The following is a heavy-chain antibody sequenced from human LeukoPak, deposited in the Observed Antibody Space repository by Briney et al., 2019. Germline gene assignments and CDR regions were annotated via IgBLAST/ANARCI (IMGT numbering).Heavy chain of an antibody. V-gene: IGHV4-4*02. CDR2: IYHSGGT. CDR1: GGSISSSNW. CDR3: ARDLPIVGATGWFDP. Sequence: SETLSLTCAVSGGSISSSNWWSWVRQPPGKGLEWIGEIYHSGGTNYNPSLKSRVTISVDRSKNQFSLKLSSVTAADTAAYYCARDLPIVGATGWFDPWGQGTLVTVSS. D-gene: IGHD1-26*01. J-gene: IGHJ5*02.